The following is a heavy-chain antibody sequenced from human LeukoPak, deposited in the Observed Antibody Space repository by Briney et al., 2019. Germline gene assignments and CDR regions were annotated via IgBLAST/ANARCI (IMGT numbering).Heavy chain of an antibody. J-gene: IGHJ1*01. CDR2: IYYSGST. Sequence: PSETLSLACTVSGGSISSYYWSWIRQPPGKGLEWIGYIYYSGSTNHNPSLKSRVTISVDTSKIQFSLKLSSVTAADTAVYYCATLTYCSGGSCFPKYFQRWGQGTLVAVSS. CDR1: GGSISSYY. D-gene: IGHD2-15*01. CDR3: ATLTYCSGGSCFPKYFQR. V-gene: IGHV4-59*08.